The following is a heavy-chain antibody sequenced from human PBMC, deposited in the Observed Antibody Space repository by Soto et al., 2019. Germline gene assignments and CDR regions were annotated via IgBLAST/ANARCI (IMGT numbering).Heavy chain of an antibody. CDR3: TRDQKAFY. Sequence: GGSLRLSCTASGFTFGDYAMIWFRQAPGKGLEWVGFIRSKAYGGTTEYAASVKGRFTISRDDSKSIAYLQMNSLKTEDTAVYYCTRDQKAFYWGQGTLVTVSS. CDR1: GFTFGDYA. V-gene: IGHV3-49*03. J-gene: IGHJ4*02. CDR2: IRSKAYGGTT.